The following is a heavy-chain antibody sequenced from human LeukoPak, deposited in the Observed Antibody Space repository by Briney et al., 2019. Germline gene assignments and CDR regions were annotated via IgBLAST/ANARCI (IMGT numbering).Heavy chain of an antibody. CDR1: GFTFSSYA. Sequence: GGSLRLSCAASGFTFSSYAMHWVRQAPGKGLEWVAVISYDGSNKYYADSVKGRFTISRDNSKNTLYLQMNGLRAEDTAVYYCARDLLDGYSSPFDYWGQGTLVTVSS. CDR3: ARDLLDGYSSPFDY. D-gene: IGHD6-19*01. J-gene: IGHJ4*02. V-gene: IGHV3-30-3*01. CDR2: ISYDGSNK.